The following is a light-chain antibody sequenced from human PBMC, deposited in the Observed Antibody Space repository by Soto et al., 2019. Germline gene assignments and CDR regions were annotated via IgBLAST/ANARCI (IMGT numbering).Light chain of an antibody. Sequence: DVQMTQSPSSLSASVSNRVTITCQAIQDIATYLNWYQQKPGKAPNILIYDASNLETGVPSRFSGGGSGTHFTFTISNLQPEDIATYYCQQYDNLPPTWTFGQGTKVDIK. CDR1: QDIATY. CDR2: DAS. CDR3: QQYDNLPPTWT. V-gene: IGKV1-33*01. J-gene: IGKJ1*01.